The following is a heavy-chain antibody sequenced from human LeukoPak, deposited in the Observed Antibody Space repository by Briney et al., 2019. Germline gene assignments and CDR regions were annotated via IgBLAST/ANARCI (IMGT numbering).Heavy chain of an antibody. CDR1: GFTFDDYA. D-gene: IGHD1-14*01. CDR2: INWNSGSI. CDR3: AKGTRGITPFDY. V-gene: IGHV3-9*01. Sequence: GGSLRLSCAASGFTFDDYAMHWVRQAPGKGLEWVSGINWNSGSIGYADSVKGRFTISRDNAKNSLYLQMNSLRAEDTALYYCAKGTRGITPFDYWGQGTLVTVSS. J-gene: IGHJ4*02.